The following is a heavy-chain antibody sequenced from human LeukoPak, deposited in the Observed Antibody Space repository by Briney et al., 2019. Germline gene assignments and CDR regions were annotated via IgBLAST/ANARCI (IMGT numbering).Heavy chain of an antibody. D-gene: IGHD1-1*01. CDR1: GFTFSDYY. CDR2: ISSSGSTI. J-gene: IGHJ4*02. Sequence: GGSLRLSCAASGFTFSDYYMSWIRQAPGKGLEWVSYISSSGSTIYYADSVKGRFTISRDNAKNSLYLQMNSLRAEDTAVYYCAGVNLIRNGPYYFDYWGQGTLVTVSS. V-gene: IGHV3-11*01. CDR3: AGVNLIRNGPYYFDY.